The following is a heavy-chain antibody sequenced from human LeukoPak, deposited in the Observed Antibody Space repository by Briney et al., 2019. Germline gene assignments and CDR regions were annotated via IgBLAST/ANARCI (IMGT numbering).Heavy chain of an antibody. V-gene: IGHV1-18*01. CDR1: GYTFINYG. CDR2: ISAYNGNT. Sequence: ASVKVSCKASGYTFINYGINWVRQAPGQGLEWMGWISAYNGNTNCAQKLQDRVTMTTDTSTSTAYMELRGLRSDDTAVYYCARNCGGDCDWFDPWGQGTVVTVSS. D-gene: IGHD2-21*01. J-gene: IGHJ5*02. CDR3: ARNCGGDCDWFDP.